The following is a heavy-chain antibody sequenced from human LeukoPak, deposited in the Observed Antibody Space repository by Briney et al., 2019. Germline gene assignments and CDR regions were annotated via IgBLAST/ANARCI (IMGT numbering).Heavy chain of an antibody. Sequence: GSLRLSCAAPGFTFSSYWMSWVRQPPGKGLEWIGEINHSGSTNYNPPLKSRVTISVDTSKNQFSLKLSSVTAADTAVYYCARGSTKKVTTSPCWFDPWGQGTLVTVSS. J-gene: IGHJ5*02. V-gene: IGHV4-34*01. CDR3: ARGSTKKVTTSPCWFDP. CDR1: GFTFSSYW. D-gene: IGHD4-17*01. CDR2: INHSGST.